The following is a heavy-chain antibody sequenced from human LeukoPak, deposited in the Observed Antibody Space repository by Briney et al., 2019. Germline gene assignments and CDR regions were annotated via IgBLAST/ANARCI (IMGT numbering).Heavy chain of an antibody. CDR1: GYNFASYW. Sequence: GESLKISCEGSGYNFASYWVAWLRQKPGKGLEWMGIIYPATSETRYSPSFQGQVTISADKSTNTAYLQWTRLQASDTAMYYCARRAGSSNDDPFNFWGLGTVVTVSS. CDR3: ARRAGSSNDDPFNF. J-gene: IGHJ3*01. V-gene: IGHV5-51*01. CDR2: IYPATSET. D-gene: IGHD2-15*01.